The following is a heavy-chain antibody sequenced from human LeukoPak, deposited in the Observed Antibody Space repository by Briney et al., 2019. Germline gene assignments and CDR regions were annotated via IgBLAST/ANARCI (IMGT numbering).Heavy chain of an antibody. CDR3: ASRSHRKAFDI. CDR2: IIPILGAT. V-gene: IGHV1-69*04. D-gene: IGHD1-14*01. J-gene: IGHJ3*02. Sequence: SVKVSCKTSGATFVSFDINWVRQAPGQGLEWMGRIIPILGATNYAQKFQGTVTLTANTSTNTAYMELSNLRSEDTALYFCASRSHRKAFDIWGQGTMVTVSS. CDR1: GATFVSFD.